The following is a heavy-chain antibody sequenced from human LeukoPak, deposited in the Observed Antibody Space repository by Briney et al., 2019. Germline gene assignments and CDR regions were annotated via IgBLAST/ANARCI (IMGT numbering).Heavy chain of an antibody. CDR1: GFPFSNHA. V-gene: IGHV3-23*01. CDR2: ISGSGGST. Sequence: GGSLRLSCAASGFPFSNHAMSWVRQAPGKGLEWVSAISGSGGSTYYADSVKGWFTISKDNSKNTLYLQMNSLRAEDTAVYYCAKEGGGSWYGWFDPWGQGTLVTVSS. CDR3: AKEGGGSWYGWFDP. J-gene: IGHJ5*02. D-gene: IGHD6-13*01.